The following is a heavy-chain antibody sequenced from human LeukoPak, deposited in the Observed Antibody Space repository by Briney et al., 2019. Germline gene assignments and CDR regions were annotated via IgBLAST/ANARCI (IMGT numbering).Heavy chain of an antibody. CDR2: VSGSGGGT. CDR1: GFTFRNYA. Sequence: GGSLRLSCVASGFTFRNYAMAWARQAPGKGLEWVSSVSGSGGGTYYADSVKGHSTISRDNSKNTVYLQMNSLRAEDTAVYYCAKHLTSVTTNFEYWGQGTLVTISS. J-gene: IGHJ4*02. CDR3: AKHLTSVTTNFEY. D-gene: IGHD4-17*01. V-gene: IGHV3-23*01.